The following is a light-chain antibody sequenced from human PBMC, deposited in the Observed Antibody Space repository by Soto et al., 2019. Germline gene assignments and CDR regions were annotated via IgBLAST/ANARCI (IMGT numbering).Light chain of an antibody. CDR3: QQRTNWACT. V-gene: IGKV3-11*01. Sequence: EIVLTQSPAILSLSPGERATLSCMASESVRSRLAWYQQKPGQPPRLLIFDASNRATGIPARFSGSGSGTDFTLTISSLEPEDSAVYYCQQRTNWACTFGPGTKVDIK. J-gene: IGKJ3*01. CDR2: DAS. CDR1: ESVRSR.